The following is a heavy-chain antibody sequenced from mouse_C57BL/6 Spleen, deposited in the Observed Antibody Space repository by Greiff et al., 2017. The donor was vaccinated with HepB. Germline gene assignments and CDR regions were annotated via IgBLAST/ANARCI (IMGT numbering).Heavy chain of an antibody. D-gene: IGHD2-1*01. CDR1: GYTFTSYW. V-gene: IGHV1-72*01. J-gene: IGHJ4*01. CDR2: IDPNSGGT. Sequence: QQSCKASGYTFTSYWMHWVKQRPGRGLEWIGRIDPNSGGTKYNEKFKSKATLTVDKPSSTAYMQLSSLTSEDSAVYYCARSIYYGNYYAMDYWGQGTSVTVSS. CDR3: ARSIYYGNYYAMDY.